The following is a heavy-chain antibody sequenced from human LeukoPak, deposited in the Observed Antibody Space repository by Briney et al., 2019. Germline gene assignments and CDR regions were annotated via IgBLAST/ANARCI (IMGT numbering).Heavy chain of an antibody. Sequence: PGGSLRLSCAASGFTFSSYAMHWVRQAPGKGLEWVAVISYDGSNKYYADSVKGRFTISRDNSKNTLYLQMNSLRAEDTAVYYCARSTSPRPPFDYWGQGTLVTVSS. CDR2: ISYDGSNK. J-gene: IGHJ4*02. D-gene: IGHD6-6*01. CDR1: GFTFSSYA. CDR3: ARSTSPRPPFDY. V-gene: IGHV3-30-3*01.